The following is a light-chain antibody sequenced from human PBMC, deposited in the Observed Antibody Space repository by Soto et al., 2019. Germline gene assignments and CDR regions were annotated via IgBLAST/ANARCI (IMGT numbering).Light chain of an antibody. Sequence: EIVLTESPVTLSLSPGERATLSCRASQSVRSNFLAWYQQKPGQAPRLLIYGASNRATGIPDRFSGGESGTDFTLTISRLEPEDFAVYYCQQYSSLPRTFGQGTKVDIK. CDR3: QQYSSLPRT. V-gene: IGKV3-20*01. CDR1: QSVRSNF. CDR2: GAS. J-gene: IGKJ1*01.